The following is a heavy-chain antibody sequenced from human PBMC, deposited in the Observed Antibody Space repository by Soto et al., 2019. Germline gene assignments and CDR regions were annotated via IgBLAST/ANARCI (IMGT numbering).Heavy chain of an antibody. CDR1: GYSFLNYW. CDR2: IYPDDSET. J-gene: IGHJ4*02. V-gene: IGHV5-51*01. D-gene: IGHD5-12*01. Sequence: PGESLKISCKGSGYSFLNYWIGWVRQMPGKDLEWIGIIYPDDSETRYSPSFQGRVTISVDRSITTTYLQWNTLQASDTATYYCAHSDILGTITHFDYWGQGIVVTVSS. CDR3: AHSDILGTITHFDY.